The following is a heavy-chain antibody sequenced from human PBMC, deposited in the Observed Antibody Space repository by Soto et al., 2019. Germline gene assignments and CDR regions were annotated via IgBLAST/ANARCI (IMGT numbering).Heavy chain of an antibody. CDR2: INPHNGGT. CDR3: ARGYYYDSSGNLAY. D-gene: IGHD3-22*01. CDR1: GYTFTAYY. V-gene: IGHV1-2*02. J-gene: IGHJ4*02. Sequence: GASVKVSCKASGYTFTAYYIHWVRQAPGQGLEWMGWINPHNGGTNYAQKFQGRVTMTRDTSISTAYMELSRLRSDDTAVYYCARGYYYDSSGNLAYWGQGTLATVSS.